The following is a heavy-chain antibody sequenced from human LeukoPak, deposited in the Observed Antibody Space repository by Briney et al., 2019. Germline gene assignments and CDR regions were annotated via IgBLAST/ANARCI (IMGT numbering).Heavy chain of an antibody. Sequence: GGSLRLSCAASGFTFSSYAMHWVRQAPGKGLERVAVISYDGSNKYYADSVKGRFTISRDNAKNSLYLQMNSLRAEDTALYYCAKDGGRFGELSGGYFDYWGQGTLVTVSS. D-gene: IGHD3-10*01. CDR2: ISYDGSNK. CDR3: AKDGGRFGELSGGYFDY. V-gene: IGHV3-30*04. J-gene: IGHJ4*02. CDR1: GFTFSSYA.